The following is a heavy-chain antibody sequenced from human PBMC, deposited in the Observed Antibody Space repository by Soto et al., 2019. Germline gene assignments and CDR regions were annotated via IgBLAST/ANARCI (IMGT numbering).Heavy chain of an antibody. CDR1: GFTFSSYW. D-gene: IGHD1-1*01. V-gene: IGHV3-7*01. Sequence: GSLRLSCAASGFTFSSYWMSWVRQAPGKGLEWVANIKQDGSEKYYVDSVKGRFTISRDNAKNSLYLQMNSLRAEDTAVYYCARDVLERPYYYYYGMDVWGQGTTVTVSS. J-gene: IGHJ6*02. CDR2: IKQDGSEK. CDR3: ARDVLERPYYYYYGMDV.